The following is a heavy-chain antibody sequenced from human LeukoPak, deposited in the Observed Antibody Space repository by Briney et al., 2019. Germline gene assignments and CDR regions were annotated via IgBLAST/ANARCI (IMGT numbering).Heavy chain of an antibody. Sequence: SETLSLTCTVSGGSISSYYWSWVRQPPGKGLEWIGSIYYSGSTYYNPSLKSRVTISVDTSKNQFSLKLSSVTAADTAVYYCANQVRTTTLDYWGQGTLVTVSS. CDR3: ANQVRTTTLDY. CDR2: IYYSGST. D-gene: IGHD1-7*01. V-gene: IGHV4-59*12. J-gene: IGHJ4*02. CDR1: GGSISSYY.